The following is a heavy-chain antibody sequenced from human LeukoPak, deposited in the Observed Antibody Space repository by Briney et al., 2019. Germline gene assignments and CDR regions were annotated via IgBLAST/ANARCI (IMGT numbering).Heavy chain of an antibody. J-gene: IGHJ4*02. CDR1: GFTVSSNS. CDR2: IYSDNT. D-gene: IGHD3-22*01. CDR3: AKASAGGYYDSSGYFLVEPLDY. Sequence: GGSLRLSCTVSGFTVSSNSMSWVRQAPGKGLEWVSFIYSDNTHYSDSVKGRFTIPRDNSKNTLYLQMNSLRAEDTAVYYCAKASAGGYYDSSGYFLVEPLDYWGQGTLVTVSS. V-gene: IGHV3-53*01.